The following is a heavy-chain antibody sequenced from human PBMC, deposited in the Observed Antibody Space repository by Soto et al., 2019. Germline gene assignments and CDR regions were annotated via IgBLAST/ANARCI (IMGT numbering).Heavy chain of an antibody. CDR1: GFTFSSYG. J-gene: IGHJ4*02. Sequence: QVRLVESGGGVVQPGRSLRLSCAASGFTFSSYGMHWVRQAPGKGLEWVAVIWYDGSNKYYADSVKGRFTISRDNSKNTLYLQMNSLRAEDTAVYYCARDTDYDSSGYYPFDYWGQGTLVTVSS. D-gene: IGHD3-22*01. CDR3: ARDTDYDSSGYYPFDY. CDR2: IWYDGSNK. V-gene: IGHV3-33*01.